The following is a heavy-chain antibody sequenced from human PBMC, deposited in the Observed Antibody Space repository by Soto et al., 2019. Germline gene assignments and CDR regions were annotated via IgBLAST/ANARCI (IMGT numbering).Heavy chain of an antibody. V-gene: IGHV3-30*18. J-gene: IGHJ4*02. CDR2: ISEDGSKK. D-gene: IGHD4-17*01. CDR1: GFNFNNYA. Sequence: QVQLVESGGGVVQPGRSLRLSCAASGFNFNNYAMHWVRQAPGKGLEWVTLISEDGSKKYFADSVKGRFTVSRDNSKNTVFLQMNSLKTEATAVYYCAKSAHPATVTLYYFDYWGQGTLVTVSS. CDR3: AKSAHPATVTLYYFDY.